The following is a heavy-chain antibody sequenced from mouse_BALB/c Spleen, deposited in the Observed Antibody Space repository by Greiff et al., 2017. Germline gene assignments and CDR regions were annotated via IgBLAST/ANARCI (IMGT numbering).Heavy chain of an antibody. J-gene: IGHJ2*01. D-gene: IGHD2-4*01. CDR2: INPGSGGT. CDR3: ARSGITTGY. V-gene: IGHV1-54*01. Sequence: VHLVESGAELVRPGTSVKVSCKASGYAFTNYLIEWVKQRPGQGLEWIGVINPGSGGTNYNEKFKGKATLTADKSSSTAYMQLSSLTSDDSAVYFCARSGITTGYWGQGTTLTVSS. CDR1: GYAFTNYL.